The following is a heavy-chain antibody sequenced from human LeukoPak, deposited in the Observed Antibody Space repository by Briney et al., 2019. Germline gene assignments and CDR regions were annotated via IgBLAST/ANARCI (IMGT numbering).Heavy chain of an antibody. Sequence: PSETLSLTRTVSGGSISSYYWSWIRQPPGKGLEWIGYIYYSGSTNYNPSLKSRVTISVDTSKNQFSLKLSSVTAADTAVYYCARDFGAHFDYWGQGTLVTVSS. J-gene: IGHJ4*02. CDR1: GGSISSYY. CDR3: ARDFGAHFDY. V-gene: IGHV4-59*01. D-gene: IGHD3-10*01. CDR2: IYYSGST.